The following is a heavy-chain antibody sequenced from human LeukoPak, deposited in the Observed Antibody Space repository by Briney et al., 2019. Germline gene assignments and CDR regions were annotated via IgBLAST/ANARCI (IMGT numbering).Heavy chain of an antibody. Sequence: ASVKVSCKVSGYTLTELSMHWVRQAPGKGLEWMGGFDPEDGETIYAQKFQGRVTMTEDTSTDTAYMELSSLRSEDTAVYHCATVYYYGSGSYYNPLDYWGQGTLVTVSS. CDR3: ATVYYYGSGSYYNPLDY. CDR2: FDPEDGET. CDR1: GYTLTELS. V-gene: IGHV1-24*01. J-gene: IGHJ4*02. D-gene: IGHD3-10*01.